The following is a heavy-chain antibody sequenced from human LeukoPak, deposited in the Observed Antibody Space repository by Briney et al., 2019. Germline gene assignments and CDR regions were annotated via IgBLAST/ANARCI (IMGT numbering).Heavy chain of an antibody. V-gene: IGHV3-33*01. D-gene: IGHD3-22*01. J-gene: IGHJ4*02. CDR3: ARDYYDSSGYYSPVPSY. CDR2: IWYDGSNK. CDR1: GFTFSSYG. Sequence: GGSLRLSCAASGFTFSSYGMHWVRQAPGKGLGWVAVIWYDGSNKYYADSGKGRFTISRDNSKNTLYLQMNSLRAEDTAVYYCARDYYDSSGYYSPVPSYWGQGTLVTVSS.